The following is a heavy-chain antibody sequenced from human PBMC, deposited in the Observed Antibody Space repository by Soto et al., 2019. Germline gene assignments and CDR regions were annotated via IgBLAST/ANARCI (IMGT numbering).Heavy chain of an antibody. CDR1: GGTFSSYA. CDR3: ASKYSGSYHEDYYYYYYGMDV. J-gene: IGHJ6*02. D-gene: IGHD1-26*01. V-gene: IGHV1-69*13. CDR2: IIPIFGTA. Sequence: SVKVSCKASGGTFSSYAISWVRQTPGQGLEWMGGIIPIFGTANYAQKFQGRVTITADESTSTAYMELSSLRSEDTAVYYCASKYSGSYHEDYYYYYYGMDVWGQGTTVTVSS.